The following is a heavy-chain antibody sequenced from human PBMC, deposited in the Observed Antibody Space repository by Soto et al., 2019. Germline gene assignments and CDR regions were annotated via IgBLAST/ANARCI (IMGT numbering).Heavy chain of an antibody. V-gene: IGHV1-18*01. CDR3: AMEWFGEFVYYFDY. CDR1: GYTFTSYG. CDR2: ISAYNGNT. J-gene: IGHJ4*02. D-gene: IGHD3-10*01. Sequence: QVQLVQSGAEVKKPGASVKVSCKASGYTFTSYGISWVRQAPGQGLEWMGWISAYNGNTNYAQKLQGRVPMTTDTSTSTAYMELRSLGSDDRAVYYCAMEWFGEFVYYFDYWGQGTLVTVSS.